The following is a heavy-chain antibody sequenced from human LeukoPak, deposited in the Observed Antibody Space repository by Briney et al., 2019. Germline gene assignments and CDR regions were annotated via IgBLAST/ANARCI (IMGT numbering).Heavy chain of an antibody. Sequence: SETLSLTCAVSGYSISSGYYWGWIRQPPGKGLEWIGSIYHSGSTYYNPSLKSRVTISVDTSKNQFSLKLSSVPAADTAVYYCARPSTVTTDSDYWGQGTLVTVSS. J-gene: IGHJ4*02. CDR2: IYHSGST. CDR1: GYSISSGYY. D-gene: IGHD4-17*01. CDR3: ARPSTVTTDSDY. V-gene: IGHV4-38-2*01.